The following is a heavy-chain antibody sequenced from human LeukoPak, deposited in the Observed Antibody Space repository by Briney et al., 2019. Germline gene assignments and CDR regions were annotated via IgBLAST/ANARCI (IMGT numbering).Heavy chain of an antibody. V-gene: IGHV5-51*01. CDR1: GYSFTSYW. CDR2: IYPGDSDT. D-gene: IGHD5-24*01. J-gene: IGHJ5*02. CDR3: ARAGEWLHPKSWFDP. Sequence: GESLKISCKGSGYSFTSYWIGWVRQMPGKGLEWMGIIYPGDSDTRYSPSFQGQVTISADKSISTAYLQWSSLKASDTAMYYCARAGEWLHPKSWFDPWGQGTLVPVSS.